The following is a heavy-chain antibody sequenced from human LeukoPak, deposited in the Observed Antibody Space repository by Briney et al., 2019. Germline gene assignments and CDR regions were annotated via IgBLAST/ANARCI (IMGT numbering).Heavy chain of an antibody. V-gene: IGHV1-46*01. CDR2: INPSGGST. CDR1: GYTFTSYY. CDR3: ATADIVASTASVRPYYYYYMDV. Sequence: ASVKVSCKASGYTFTSYYMHWVRQAPGQGLEWMGIINPSGGSTSYAQKFQGRVTMTRDTSTSTVYMELSSLRSEDTAVYYCATADIVASTASVRPYYYYYMDVWGKGTTVTISS. D-gene: IGHD5-12*01. J-gene: IGHJ6*03.